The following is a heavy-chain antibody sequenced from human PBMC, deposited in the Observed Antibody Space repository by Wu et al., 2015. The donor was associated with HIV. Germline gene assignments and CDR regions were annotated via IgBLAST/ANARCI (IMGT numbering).Heavy chain of an antibody. V-gene: IGHV1-8*01. J-gene: IGHJ5*01. CDR1: GYTFTSYD. CDR2: MNPRSGNT. Sequence: QVQLVQSGAEVKKPGASVKVSCEASGYTFTSYDINWVRQATGQGLEWMGWMNPRSGNTGYAQKFQGRVTMTRDTSISTANMELSSLRSEDTAVYYCARQRAYTSGWYIFDSWGQGTLVTVSS. D-gene: IGHD6-19*01. CDR3: ARQRAYTSGWYIFDS.